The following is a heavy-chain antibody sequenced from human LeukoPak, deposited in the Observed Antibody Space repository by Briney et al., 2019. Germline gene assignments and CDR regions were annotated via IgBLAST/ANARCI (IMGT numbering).Heavy chain of an antibody. V-gene: IGHV3-23*01. CDR3: AKARGRVGASPPRYETTDY. Sequence: GGSLRLSCAASGFTFSSFAMSWVRQAPGKGLEWVSGISSNSVPRTYYTDSVKGRFTISRDNSKNTLYLQMSSLRAEDTAVYYCAKARGRVGASPPRYETTDYWGQGTLVTVSS. D-gene: IGHD1-26*01. J-gene: IGHJ4*02. CDR1: GFTFSSFA. CDR2: ISSNSVPRT.